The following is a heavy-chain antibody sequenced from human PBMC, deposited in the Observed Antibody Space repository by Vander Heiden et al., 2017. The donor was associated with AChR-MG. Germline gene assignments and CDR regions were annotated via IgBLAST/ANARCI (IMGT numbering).Heavy chain of an antibody. Sequence: EVQLLESGGGLVQPGGSLRLSCAASRFPFSSYAMTWVRQAPGKGLEWVSAITGSGGSTYYADSVKGRFTISRDNSKNTLYLQINSLRAEDTAVYYCAKEGAVTPGYYFDYWGQGALVTVSS. CDR2: ITGSGGST. CDR1: RFPFSSYA. V-gene: IGHV3-23*01. J-gene: IGHJ4*02. D-gene: IGHD4-4*01. CDR3: AKEGAVTPGYYFDY.